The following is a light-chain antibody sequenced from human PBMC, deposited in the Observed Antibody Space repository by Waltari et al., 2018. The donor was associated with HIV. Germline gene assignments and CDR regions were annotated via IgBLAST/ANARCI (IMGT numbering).Light chain of an antibody. Sequence: SYEVTQPPSVTVSPGQTASITCSGDNLGDKYVCWYQQKPGQSPVLVIYQNNKRPSGIPERFSGSNSGNTGTLTISGTQAMDEADYYCQAWDSSTRGLFGGGTKLTVL. CDR3: QAWDSSTRGL. CDR1: NLGDKY. J-gene: IGLJ2*01. CDR2: QNN. V-gene: IGLV3-1*01.